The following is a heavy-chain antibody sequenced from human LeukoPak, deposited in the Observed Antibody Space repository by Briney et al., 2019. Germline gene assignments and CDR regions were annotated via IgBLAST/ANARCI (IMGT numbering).Heavy chain of an antibody. CDR3: ARYLVGASHFDI. CDR2: IIPIFGTA. D-gene: IGHD1-26*01. J-gene: IGHJ3*02. V-gene: IGHV1-69*05. CDR1: GGTFSSYA. Sequence: SSVKVSCKASGGTFSSYAISWVRQAPGQGLDWMGRIIPIFGTANYAQKFQGRVTITTDESTSTAYMELSSLRSEDTAVYYCARYLVGASHFDIWGQGTMVTVSS.